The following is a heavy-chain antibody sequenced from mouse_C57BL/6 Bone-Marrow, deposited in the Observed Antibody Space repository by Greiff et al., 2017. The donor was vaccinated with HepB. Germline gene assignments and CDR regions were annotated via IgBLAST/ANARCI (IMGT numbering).Heavy chain of an antibody. CDR1: GFTFSHYW. V-gene: IGHV6-3*01. CDR2: ISLKSDNYAT. Sequence: DVKVEESGGGLVQPGGSMKLSCVASGFTFSHYWINWVRQSPEKGLEWVAQISLKSDNYATHYAGSVRGRFTISRDDSKRSVYMKMNNLRAEDTGIYYCTRSNYYGSSYYAMDYWGQGTSVTVAS. J-gene: IGHJ4*01. D-gene: IGHD1-1*01. CDR3: TRSNYYGSSYYAMDY.